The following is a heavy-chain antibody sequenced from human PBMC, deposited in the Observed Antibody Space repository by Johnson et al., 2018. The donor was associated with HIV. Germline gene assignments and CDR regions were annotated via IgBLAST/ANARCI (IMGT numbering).Heavy chain of an antibody. Sequence: VQLVESGGGLIQPGGSLRLSCAASGFTVSTNYMTWVRQAPGKGLEWVSLIYTGGSTYYADSVKGRFTISRDNSKNTLYLQMNSLRAEDTAVYYCARQTLRAFDIWGQGTMVTVSS. V-gene: IGHV3-66*03. CDR3: ARQTLRAFDI. J-gene: IGHJ3*02. CDR2: IYTGGST. CDR1: GFTVSTNY.